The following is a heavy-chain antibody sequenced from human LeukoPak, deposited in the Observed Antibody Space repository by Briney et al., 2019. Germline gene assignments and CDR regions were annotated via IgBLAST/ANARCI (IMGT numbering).Heavy chain of an antibody. Sequence: SETLSLTCTVSGGSISSGNYHWSWIRQSPGKGLEWIGYIHYTGSIYYNPSFKSRVSISIDTSKNQFSLKLSSVTVADTAMYYCARYYDAGGYPFDHWGQGTLVTVSS. CDR1: GGSISSGNYH. CDR3: ARYYDAGGYPFDH. J-gene: IGHJ4*02. V-gene: IGHV4-30-4*01. D-gene: IGHD3-22*01. CDR2: IHYTGSI.